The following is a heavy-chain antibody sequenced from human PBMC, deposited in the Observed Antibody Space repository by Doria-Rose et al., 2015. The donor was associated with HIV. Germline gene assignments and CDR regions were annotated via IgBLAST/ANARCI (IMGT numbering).Heavy chain of an antibody. CDR1: GDYISAYNW. J-gene: IGHJ5*02. CDR3: ARVFALFGVVTRPMAFDP. CDR2: IYHNGST. Sequence: QVQLQESGPGLVKPSGTLSLTCAVSGDYISAYNWWTWVRQPPGKGLEWIGEIYHNGSTSSNPSLKSRVSMPVDKSKNQFSLKVNSVTAADTAVYYCARVFALFGVVTRPMAFDPWGQGTLVTVSS. D-gene: IGHD3-3*01. V-gene: IGHV4-4*02.